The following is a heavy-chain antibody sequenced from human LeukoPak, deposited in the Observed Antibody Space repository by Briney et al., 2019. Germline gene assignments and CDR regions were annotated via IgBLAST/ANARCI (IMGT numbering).Heavy chain of an antibody. J-gene: IGHJ4*02. Sequence: SQTLSLTCAISWDSVSSNSAAWHWIRQSPSRGLEWLGRTYYRSKWYNHYAPSVESRIIINPDTSKNQLSLQLHSVTPEDMAVYYCVRVAHSSSYYFDSWAQGTLVTVSS. D-gene: IGHD6-6*01. CDR2: TYYRSKWYN. CDR1: WDSVSSNSAA. CDR3: VRVAHSSSYYFDS. V-gene: IGHV6-1*01.